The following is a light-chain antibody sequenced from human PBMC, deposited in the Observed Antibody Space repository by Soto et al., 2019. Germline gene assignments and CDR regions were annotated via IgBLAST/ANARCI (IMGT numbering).Light chain of an antibody. V-gene: IGLV2-14*03. CDR2: DVN. CDR3: SSHSRSSRLVV. J-gene: IGLJ2*01. CDR1: SSDVGGYNY. Sequence: QSALTQPASMSGSPGQSITISCTGTSSDVGGYNYVSWYRQHPGKAPKLMIYDVNNRPSGVSNRFSGSKSGNTASLTISGRQAEEEADYYCSSHSRSSRLVVLGGGSKLTVL.